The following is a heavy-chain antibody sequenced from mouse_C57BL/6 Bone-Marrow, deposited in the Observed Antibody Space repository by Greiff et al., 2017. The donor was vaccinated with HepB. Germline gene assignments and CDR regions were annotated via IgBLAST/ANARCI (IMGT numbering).Heavy chain of an antibody. D-gene: IGHD2-4*01. CDR3: AREGDYDYLYAMDY. Sequence: QVQLKESGPELVKPGASVKISCKASGYAFSSSWMNWVKQRPGKGLEWIGRIYPGDGDTNYNGKFKGKATLTADKSSSTAYMQLSSLTSEDSAVYFCAREGDYDYLYAMDYWGQGTSVTVSS. CDR1: GYAFSSSW. J-gene: IGHJ4*01. V-gene: IGHV1-82*01. CDR2: IYPGDGDT.